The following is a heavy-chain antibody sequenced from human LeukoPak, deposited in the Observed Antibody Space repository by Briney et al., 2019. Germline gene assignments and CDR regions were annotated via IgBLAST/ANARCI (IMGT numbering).Heavy chain of an antibody. D-gene: IGHD3-10*01. V-gene: IGHV4-30-4*02. CDR1: GGSISNGDYY. J-gene: IGHJ5*02. Sequence: PSETLSLTCPVSGGSISNGDYYWSWVRQPPRKGLEWIWYIYYHGSTYYNPSLKSRVTISVDTSKNQFSLKLSSVTAADTAVYYCARSMVRGVLNWFDPWGQGTLVTVSS. CDR2: IYYHGST. CDR3: ARSMVRGVLNWFDP.